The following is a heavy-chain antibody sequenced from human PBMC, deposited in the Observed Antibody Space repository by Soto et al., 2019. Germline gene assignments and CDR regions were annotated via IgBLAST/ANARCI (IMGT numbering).Heavy chain of an antibody. CDR2: ISGGGDTI. D-gene: IGHD3-3*01. Sequence: VHLLESGGGLVQPGGSLRLSCATSGFSFASYAMSWVRQAPGKVLEWVSSISGGGDTIYYADSLKGRFTISRDNPKSTLYLQMNSLRAEDTAVYYCAKDLEVVMIFGFLDYWGQGSLVTVSS. J-gene: IGHJ4*02. CDR1: GFSFASYA. V-gene: IGHV3-23*01. CDR3: AKDLEVVMIFGFLDY.